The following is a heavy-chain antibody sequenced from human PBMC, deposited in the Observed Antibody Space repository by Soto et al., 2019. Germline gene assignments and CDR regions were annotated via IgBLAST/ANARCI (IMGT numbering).Heavy chain of an antibody. D-gene: IGHD3-16*02. J-gene: IGHJ4*02. CDR2: IKQDGSEK. CDR1: GFTFSSYW. V-gene: IGHV3-7*01. CDR3: ASSPDYIWGSYRSGFDY. Sequence: GGSLRLSCAASGFTFSSYWMSWVRQAPGKGLEWVANIKQDGSEKYYVDSVKGRFTISRDNAKNSLYLQMNSLRAEDTAVYYCASSPDYIWGSYRSGFDYWGQGTLVTVSS.